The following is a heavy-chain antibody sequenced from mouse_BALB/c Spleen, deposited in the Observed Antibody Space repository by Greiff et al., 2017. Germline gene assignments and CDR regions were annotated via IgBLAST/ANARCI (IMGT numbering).Heavy chain of an antibody. Sequence: VKLMESGPELVKPGASVRISCKASGYTFTSYYIHWVKQRPGQGLEWIGWIYPGNVNTKYNEKFKGKATLTADKSSSTAYMQLSSLTSEDSAVYFCARGSYYGAYFDYWGQGTTLTVSS. CDR3: ARGSYYGAYFDY. CDR1: GYTFTSYY. J-gene: IGHJ2*01. D-gene: IGHD2-10*01. V-gene: IGHV1S56*01. CDR2: IYPGNVNT.